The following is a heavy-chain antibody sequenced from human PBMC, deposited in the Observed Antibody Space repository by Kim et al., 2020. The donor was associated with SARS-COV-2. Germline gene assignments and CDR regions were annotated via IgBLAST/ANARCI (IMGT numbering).Heavy chain of an antibody. CDR2: INHSGST. D-gene: IGHD3-3*01. J-gene: IGHJ4*02. V-gene: IGHV4-34*01. CDR1: GGSFSGYY. CDR3: ARGLRFLEWLLFTYDY. Sequence: SETLSLTCAVYGGSFSGYYWSWIRQPPGKGLEWIGEINHSGSTNYNPSLKSRVTISVDTSKNQFSLKLSSVTAADTAVYYCARGLRFLEWLLFTYDYWGQGTLVTVSS.